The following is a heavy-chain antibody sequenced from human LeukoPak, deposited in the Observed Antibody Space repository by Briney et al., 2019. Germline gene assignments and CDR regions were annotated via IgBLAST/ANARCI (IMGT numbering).Heavy chain of an antibody. CDR3: AKVGGYCSSTSCYSPYDAFDI. Sequence: GGSLRLSCAASGFTFDDYGMSWVRQAPGKGLEWVSAISGSGGSTYYADSVKGRFTISRDNSKNTLYLQMNSLRAEDTAVYYCAKVGGYCSSTSCYSPYDAFDIWGQGTMVTVSS. J-gene: IGHJ3*02. CDR2: ISGSGGST. V-gene: IGHV3-23*01. D-gene: IGHD2-2*01. CDR1: GFTFDDYG.